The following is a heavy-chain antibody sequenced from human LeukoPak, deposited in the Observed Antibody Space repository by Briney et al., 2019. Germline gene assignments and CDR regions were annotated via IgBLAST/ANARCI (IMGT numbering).Heavy chain of an antibody. CDR2: MNPNSGNT. Sequence: ASVNVSCKASGYTFTSYDINWVRQATGQGLEWMGWMNPNSGNTGYAQKFQGRVTMTRNTSISTAYMELSSLRSEDTAVYYYAGTLVLLWFGSYGMDVWGQGTTVTVSS. D-gene: IGHD3-10*01. J-gene: IGHJ6*02. CDR1: GYTFTSYD. V-gene: IGHV1-8*01. CDR3: AGTLVLLWFGSYGMDV.